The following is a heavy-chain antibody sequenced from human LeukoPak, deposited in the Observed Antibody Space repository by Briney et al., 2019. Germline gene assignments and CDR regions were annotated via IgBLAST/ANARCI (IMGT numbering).Heavy chain of an antibody. Sequence: GGSLRLSCAASGFTFSTYNMNWVRQAPGKGLEWASFISSSTTYIYYADSVKGRFTISRDNAKNSLYLQMNSLRAEDTAVYYCARDPSNFRGWFDPWGQGTLVTVSS. CDR3: ARDPSNFRGWFDP. D-gene: IGHD4-11*01. V-gene: IGHV3-21*01. CDR2: ISSSTTYI. CDR1: GFTFSTYN. J-gene: IGHJ5*02.